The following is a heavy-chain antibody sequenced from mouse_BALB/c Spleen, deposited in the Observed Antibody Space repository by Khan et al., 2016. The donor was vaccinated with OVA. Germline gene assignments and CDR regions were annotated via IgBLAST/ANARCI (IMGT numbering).Heavy chain of an antibody. CDR2: ISYSGST. V-gene: IGHV3-2*02. CDR3: ARTARIKY. D-gene: IGHD1-2*01. J-gene: IGHJ2*01. Sequence: VQLQQSGPGLVKPSQSLSLTCTVTGYSITSGYGWNWIRQFPGNKLEWMGYISYSGSTNYNPSLKSRISITRDTSKNQFVLQLNSVTTEDTATYYCARTARIKYWGQGTTLTVSS. CDR1: GYSITSGYG.